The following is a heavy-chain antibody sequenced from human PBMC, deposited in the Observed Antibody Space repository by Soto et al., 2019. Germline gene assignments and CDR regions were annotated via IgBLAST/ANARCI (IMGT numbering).Heavy chain of an antibody. Sequence: SETLSLTCTVTGGTLSGYYWTWIRQSAGGGLEWIGRIYSSGSTNYNPSLKSRVTISLDTSMNHFSLRLSSVTAADTAVYYCARGQRFSDWFDPWGQGTSVTVSS. CDR2: IYSSGST. J-gene: IGHJ5*02. CDR3: ARGQRFSDWFDP. V-gene: IGHV4-4*07. D-gene: IGHD3-3*01. CDR1: GGTLSGYY.